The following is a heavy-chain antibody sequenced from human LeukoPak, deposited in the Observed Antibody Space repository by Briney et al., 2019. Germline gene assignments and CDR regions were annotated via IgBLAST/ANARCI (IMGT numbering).Heavy chain of an antibody. CDR2: ISAYNGNT. CDR3: ARDYLDFWSGHYYYYYYMDV. CDR1: GYTFTSYG. D-gene: IGHD3-3*01. J-gene: IGHJ6*03. Sequence: ASVKVSCKASGYTFTSYGISWVRQAPGQGLEWMGWISAYNGNTNYAQKLQGRVTMTTDTSTSTAYMELGSLRSDDTAVYYCARDYLDFWSGHYYYYYYMDVWGKGTTVTVSS. V-gene: IGHV1-18*01.